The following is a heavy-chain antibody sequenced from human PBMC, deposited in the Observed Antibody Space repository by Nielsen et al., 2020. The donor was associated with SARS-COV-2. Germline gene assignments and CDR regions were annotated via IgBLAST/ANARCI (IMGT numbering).Heavy chain of an antibody. CDR3: ARELRVGMAINGPSDI. J-gene: IGHJ3*02. D-gene: IGHD5-24*01. CDR2: INPDSGGT. V-gene: IGHV1-2*02. CDR1: GYTFTDYY. Sequence: ASVKVSCKASGYTFTDYYIHWVRQAPGQGLEWMGWINPDSGGTDYAQKFQGRVTMTRDTSIGTAYMELTRLRSDDTAVYYCARELRVGMAINGPSDIWGQGTMVTVSS.